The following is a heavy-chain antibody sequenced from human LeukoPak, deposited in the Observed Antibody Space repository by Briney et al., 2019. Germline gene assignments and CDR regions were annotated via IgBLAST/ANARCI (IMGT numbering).Heavy chain of an antibody. CDR2: IIPIFGTA. CDR3: ARDRGHYYDSSGYSDY. CDR1: GGTFSSYA. V-gene: IGHV1-69*13. J-gene: IGHJ4*02. Sequence: ASVKVSCKASGGTFSSYAISWVRQAPGQGLEWMGGIIPIFGTANYAQKFQGRVTITADESTSTAYMELSSLRSEDTAVYYCARDRGHYYDSSGYSDYWGQGTLVTVSS. D-gene: IGHD3-22*01.